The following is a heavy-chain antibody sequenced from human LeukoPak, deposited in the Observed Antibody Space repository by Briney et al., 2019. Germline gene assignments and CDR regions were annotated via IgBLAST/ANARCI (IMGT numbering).Heavy chain of an antibody. CDR2: INPNSGGT. J-gene: IGHJ6*02. D-gene: IGHD3-10*01. V-gene: IGHV1-2*02. CDR1: GYTFTGYY. CDR3: ARVFGGFHYYYYGTDV. Sequence: ASVKVSCKASGYTFTGYYMHWVRQAPGQGLEWMGWINPNSGGTNYAQKFQGRVTMTRDTSISTAYMELSRLRSDDTAVYYCARVFGGFHYYYYGTDVWGQGTTVTVSS.